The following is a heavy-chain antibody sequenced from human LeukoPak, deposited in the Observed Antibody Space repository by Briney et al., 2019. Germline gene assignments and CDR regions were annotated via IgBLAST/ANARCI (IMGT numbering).Heavy chain of an antibody. CDR3: ARGQYYYDSSGYYYNLYFDY. CDR1: GFTFSSYG. J-gene: IGHJ4*02. D-gene: IGHD3-22*01. Sequence: GRSLRLSCAASGFTFSSYGMHWVRQAPGKGLEWVAVISYDGSNKYYADSVKGRFTISRDNSKNTLYLQMNSLRAEDTAVYYCARGQYYYDSSGYYYNLYFDYWGQGTLVTVSS. CDR2: ISYDGSNK. V-gene: IGHV3-30*03.